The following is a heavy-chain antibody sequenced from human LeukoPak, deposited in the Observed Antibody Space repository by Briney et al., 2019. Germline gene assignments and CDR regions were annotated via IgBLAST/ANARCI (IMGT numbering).Heavy chain of an antibody. D-gene: IGHD2-15*01. CDR3: ARRSRYCIGGSCSTYFDY. J-gene: IGHJ4*02. CDR1: GGSISSSDYY. V-gene: IGHV4-39*01. Sequence: SETLSLTCTVSGGSISSSDYYWGWIRQPPGKGLEWIGSIYYSGSSYYNPFLKSRVTISVDTSKNQFSLKLSSVTAADTAVYYCARRSRYCIGGSCSTYFDYWGQGTLVTVSS. CDR2: IYYSGSS.